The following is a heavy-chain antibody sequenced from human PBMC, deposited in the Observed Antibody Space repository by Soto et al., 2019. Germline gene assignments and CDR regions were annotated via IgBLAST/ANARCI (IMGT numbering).Heavy chain of an antibody. CDR1: GFTFSNAW. V-gene: IGHV3-15*01. CDR2: IKSKTDGGTT. CDR3: TTVRGELRLGEYTWGVFDY. J-gene: IGHJ4*02. Sequence: PGGSLRLSCAASGFTFSNAWMSWVRQAPGKGLEWVGRIKSKTDGGTTDYAAPVKGRFTISRDDSKNTLYLQMNSLKTEDTAVYYCTTVRGELRLGEYTWGVFDYWGQGTLVTVSS. D-gene: IGHD3-16*01.